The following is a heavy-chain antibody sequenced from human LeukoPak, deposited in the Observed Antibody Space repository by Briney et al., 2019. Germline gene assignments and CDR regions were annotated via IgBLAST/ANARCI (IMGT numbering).Heavy chain of an antibody. CDR1: GGSISSSSYY. CDR2: IYYSGST. D-gene: IGHD3-16*01. J-gene: IGHJ4*02. Sequence: SETLSLTCTVSGGSISSSSYYWGWIRQPPGKGLEWIGSIYYSGSTYYNPSLKSRVTISVDTSKNQFSLKLSSVTAADTAVYYCARDAYYDYVWGTVHLYYFDYWGQGTLVTVSS. CDR3: ARDAYYDYVWGTVHLYYFDY. V-gene: IGHV4-39*07.